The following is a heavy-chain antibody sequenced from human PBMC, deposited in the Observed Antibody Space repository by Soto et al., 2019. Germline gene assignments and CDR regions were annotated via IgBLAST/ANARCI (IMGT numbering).Heavy chain of an antibody. J-gene: IGHJ4*02. D-gene: IGHD4-17*01. Sequence: EVQLVESGGGLVKPGGSLRLSCAASGFTFSNAWMNWVRQAPGKGLEWVGRIKSKTDGGTTDYAAPVKGRFTISREASNNTLYLKMNSLKTENTAVYYCTTAPGYDDYGWGQGTLVTVSS. CDR2: IKSKTDGGTT. V-gene: IGHV3-15*07. CDR1: GFTFSNAW. CDR3: TTAPGYDDYG.